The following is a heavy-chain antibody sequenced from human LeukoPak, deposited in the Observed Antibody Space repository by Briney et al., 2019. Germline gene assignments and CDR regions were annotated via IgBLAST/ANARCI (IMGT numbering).Heavy chain of an antibody. D-gene: IGHD1-26*01. Sequence: GGSLRLSCAASGITIRSYAMYWVRQAPGTGLEWVSAISVSGGITYYADYVKGRFTIYRDNSKNTLYLQINSLREEDRAVYYCTKDSKTYSGSYGVDYWGQGTLVTVSS. CDR3: TKDSKTYSGSYGVDY. J-gene: IGHJ4*02. CDR1: GITIRSYA. CDR2: ISVSGGIT. V-gene: IGHV3-23*01.